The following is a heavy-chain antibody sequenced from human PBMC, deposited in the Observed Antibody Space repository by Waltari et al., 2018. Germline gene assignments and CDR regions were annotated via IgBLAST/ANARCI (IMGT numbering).Heavy chain of an antibody. D-gene: IGHD2-8*02. Sequence: QVQLVQSGAEVKKPGASVKVSCKASVYTFTDYFIHWMRQVPGQGLEWMGWIDPRRRDTSYAQNLQGRVTMTRDTSIGTIYMELSSLRSDDTAVYYCARGPNTGAFDYWGQGTLVTVSS. CDR2: IDPRRRDT. V-gene: IGHV1-2*02. CDR1: VYTFTDYF. J-gene: IGHJ4*02. CDR3: ARGPNTGAFDY.